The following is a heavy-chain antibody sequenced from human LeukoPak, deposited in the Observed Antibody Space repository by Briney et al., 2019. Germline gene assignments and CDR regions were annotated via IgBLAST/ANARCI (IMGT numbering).Heavy chain of an antibody. D-gene: IGHD6-19*01. CDR3: ARDGIAVASDFDY. Sequence: GGSLRLSCAASGFTFSSYSMNWVRQAPGKGLEWVSSISSSSSYIYYADSVKGRFTICRDNAKNALYLQMNSLRAEDTAVYYCARDGIAVASDFDYWGQGTLVTVSS. CDR2: ISSSSSYI. J-gene: IGHJ4*02. V-gene: IGHV3-21*01. CDR1: GFTFSSYS.